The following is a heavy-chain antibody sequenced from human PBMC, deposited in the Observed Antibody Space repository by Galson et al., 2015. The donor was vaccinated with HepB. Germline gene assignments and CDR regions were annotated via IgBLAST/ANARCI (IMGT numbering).Heavy chain of an antibody. D-gene: IGHD1-14*01. J-gene: IGHJ3*02. CDR3: ARNPNLGAFDI. V-gene: IGHV4-38-2*01. CDR1: GYSISSGYY. CDR2: IYHSGST. Sequence: TLSLTCPVSGYSISSGYYWGWIRQPPGKGLEWIGSIYHSGSTYYNPSLKSRVTISVDTSKNQFSLKLSSVTAADTAVYYCARNPNLGAFDIWGQGTMVTVSS.